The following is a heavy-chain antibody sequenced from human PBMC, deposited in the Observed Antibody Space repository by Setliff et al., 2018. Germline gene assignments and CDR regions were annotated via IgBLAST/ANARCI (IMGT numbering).Heavy chain of an antibody. CDR3: ARGGTFRYFDF. CDR2: VYYSGTA. D-gene: IGHD5-12*01. J-gene: IGHJ4*02. V-gene: IGHV4-59*01. Sequence: SETLSLTCTVSDGSLSTYYWSWIRQPPGKGLEFIGYVYYSGTANCSPSLRSRLTISVDTSKNQFSLKLRSVTAADTAVYYCARGGTFRYFDFWGQGTLVTVSS. CDR1: DGSLSTYY.